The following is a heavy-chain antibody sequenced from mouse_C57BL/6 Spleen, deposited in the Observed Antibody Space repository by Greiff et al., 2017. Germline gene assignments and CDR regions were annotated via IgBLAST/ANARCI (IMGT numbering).Heavy chain of an antibody. CDR1: GFTFSDYY. Sequence: EVMLVESEGGLVQPGSSMKLSCTASGFTFSDYYMAWVRQVPEKGLEWVANINYDGSSTYYLDSLKSRFIISRANAKNILYLQMSSLKSEDTATYYCARGNYYGSDWYFDVWGTGTTVTVSS. CDR2: INYDGSST. V-gene: IGHV5-16*01. CDR3: ARGNYYGSDWYFDV. D-gene: IGHD1-1*01. J-gene: IGHJ1*03.